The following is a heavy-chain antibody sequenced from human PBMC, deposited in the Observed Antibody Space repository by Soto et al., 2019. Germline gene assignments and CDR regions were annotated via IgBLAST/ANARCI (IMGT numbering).Heavy chain of an antibody. J-gene: IGHJ4*02. D-gene: IGHD3-22*01. V-gene: IGHV1-18*01. CDR2: ISTWNADT. CDR3: ARALYYHDNSANYYFDY. Sequence: QVQLVQSAAEAKKTGAEVTVSCKTSGYTFTSYGVSWVRQAPGQGRAWLAWISTWNADTNYAQKIQGRVTVTTDTSTSTVYMELRSLRSDDTAVYYCARALYYHDNSANYYFDYWGQGTLVTVAS. CDR1: GYTFTSYG.